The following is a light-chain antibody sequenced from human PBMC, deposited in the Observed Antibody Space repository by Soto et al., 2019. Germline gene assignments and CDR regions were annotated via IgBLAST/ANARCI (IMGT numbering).Light chain of an antibody. CDR1: SSDVGGYNY. Sequence: QSALTQPASVSGSPGQSITIYCTGTSSDVGGYNYVSWYQQHPGKAPKLMIYEVSNRPSGVSNRFSGSKSGNTASLTISGLQADDEADYYCSSSTSSTIDYVFGTGTKVTVL. CDR2: EVS. CDR3: SSSTSSTIDYV. V-gene: IGLV2-14*01. J-gene: IGLJ1*01.